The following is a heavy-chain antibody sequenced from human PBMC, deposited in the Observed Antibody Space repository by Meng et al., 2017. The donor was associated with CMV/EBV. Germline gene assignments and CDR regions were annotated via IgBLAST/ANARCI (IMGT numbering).Heavy chain of an antibody. Sequence: GGSLRLSCAASGFTFSSYGMHWVRQAPGKGLEWVAFIRYDGSNKYYADSVKGRFTISRDNSKNTLYLQMNSLRAEDTAVYYCARRYCSSTSCPPYYGMDVWGQGTTVTVSS. CDR3: ARRYCSSTSCPPYYGMDV. D-gene: IGHD2-2*01. CDR1: GFTFSSYG. CDR2: IRYDGSNK. V-gene: IGHV3-30*02. J-gene: IGHJ6*02.